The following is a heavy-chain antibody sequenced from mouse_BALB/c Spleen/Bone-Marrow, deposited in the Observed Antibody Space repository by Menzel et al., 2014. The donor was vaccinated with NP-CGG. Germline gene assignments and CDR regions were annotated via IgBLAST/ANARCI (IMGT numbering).Heavy chain of an antibody. CDR2: IKTKSNDYGT. V-gene: IGHV10-1*02. Sequence: EVKLMESGGGLVQPVGPLKLSCVASGFTFNTYAMNWVRQAPGKGLEWVARIKTKSNDYGTFYADSVKDRFTISRDDSQNMLYLQMNNLKTEGTAMYYSVRATAYFFDYWGQGTPLTISS. J-gene: IGHJ2*01. CDR3: VRATAYFFDY. CDR1: GFTFNTYA. D-gene: IGHD1-2*01.